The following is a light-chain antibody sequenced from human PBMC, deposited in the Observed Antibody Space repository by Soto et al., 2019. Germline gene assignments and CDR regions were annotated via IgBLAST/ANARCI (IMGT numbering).Light chain of an antibody. J-gene: IGLJ3*02. CDR1: SSNIGSNT. Sequence: QSVLTQPPSASGTPGQRVTISCSGSSSNIGSNTVNWYQQVPGAAPKLLIYSNDRLPSGVPGRFSASKSGTSASLAITGLQSEDEAHYYCAVWDDSLKGWVFGGGTKLTVL. CDR2: SND. CDR3: AVWDDSLKGWV. V-gene: IGLV1-44*01.